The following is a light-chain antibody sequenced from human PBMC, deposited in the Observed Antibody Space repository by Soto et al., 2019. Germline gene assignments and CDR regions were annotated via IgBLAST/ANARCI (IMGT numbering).Light chain of an antibody. CDR2: EVS. V-gene: IGLV2-14*01. Sequence: QSVLAQPASVSGSPGQSITISCTGTSSHFGDYGYVSWYLQPPGKVHKLMIYEVSNRPSGVSNRFSGSKSGNTASLTISGLQAEDEADYYCSSYTGSSTLVFGTGTKVTV. J-gene: IGLJ1*01. CDR3: SSYTGSSTLV. CDR1: SSHFGDYGY.